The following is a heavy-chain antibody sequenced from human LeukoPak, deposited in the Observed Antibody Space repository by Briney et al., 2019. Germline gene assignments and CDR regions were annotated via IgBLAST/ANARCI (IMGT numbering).Heavy chain of an antibody. J-gene: IGHJ5*02. D-gene: IGHD3-9*01. Sequence: SETLSLTCAVYGGSFSGYYWSWIRQPPGKGLEWIGEINHSGSTNYNPSLKSRVTISVDTSKNQFSLKLSSVTAADTAVYYCARHGGLGLRYFDWLLKYNWFDPWGQGTLVTVSS. CDR2: INHSGST. CDR1: GGSFSGYY. CDR3: ARHGGLGLRYFDWLLKYNWFDP. V-gene: IGHV4-34*01.